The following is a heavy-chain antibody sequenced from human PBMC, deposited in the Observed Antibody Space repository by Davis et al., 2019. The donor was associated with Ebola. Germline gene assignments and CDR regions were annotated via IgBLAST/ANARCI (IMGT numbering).Heavy chain of an antibody. J-gene: IGHJ6*03. CDR3: ARPRFLEWLLYPIYYYYMDV. Sequence: PGGSLRLSCAASGFTFSSYAMSWVRQAPGKGLEWVANIKQDGSEKYYVDSVKGRFTISRDNAKNSLYLQMNSLRAEDTAVYYCARPRFLEWLLYPIYYYYMDVWGKGTTVTVSS. V-gene: IGHV3-7*03. D-gene: IGHD3-3*01. CDR2: IKQDGSEK. CDR1: GFTFSSYA.